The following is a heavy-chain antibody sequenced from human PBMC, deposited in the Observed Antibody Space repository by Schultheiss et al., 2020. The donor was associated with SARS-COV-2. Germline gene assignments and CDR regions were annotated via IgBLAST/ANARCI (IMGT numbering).Heavy chain of an antibody. J-gene: IGHJ4*02. CDR3: AIAMEVLLDY. Sequence: SQTLSLTCAVSGGSISSYYWGWIRQPPGKGLEWIGEINHSGSTNYNPSLKSRVTISVDTSKNQFSLKLSSVTAADTAVYYCAIAMEVLLDYWGQGTLVTVSS. V-gene: IGHV4-34*01. CDR2: INHSGST. CDR1: GGSISSYY. D-gene: IGHD3-10*01.